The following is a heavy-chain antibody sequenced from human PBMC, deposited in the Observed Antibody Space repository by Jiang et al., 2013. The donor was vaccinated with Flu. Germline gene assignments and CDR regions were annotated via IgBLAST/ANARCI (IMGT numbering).Heavy chain of an antibody. CDR1: GGSISSSSYY. CDR3: ARESAGYSSTGGDY. J-gene: IGHJ4*02. CDR2: IYYSGST. D-gene: IGHD6-13*01. Sequence: GLVKPSETLSLTCTVSGGSISSSSYYWGWIRQPPGKGLEWIGSIYYSGSTYYNPSLKSRVTISVDTSKNQFSLKLSSVTAADTAVYYCARESAGYSSTGGDYWGQGTLVTVSS. V-gene: IGHV4-39*02.